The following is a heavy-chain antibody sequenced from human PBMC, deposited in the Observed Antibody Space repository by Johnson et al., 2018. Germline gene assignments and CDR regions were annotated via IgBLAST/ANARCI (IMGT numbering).Heavy chain of an antibody. Sequence: VQLVESGGGLVQPGRSLRLSCAASGFTFDDYDMHWVRQAPGKGLEWVSGISWNSGSIGYADSVEGRFTISSDNAKNSLYLQMNSLRPEDTALYYCAKAPVGWLGEGAEYFQHWGQGTLVTVSS. CDR3: AKAPVGWLGEGAEYFQH. CDR1: GFTFDDYD. CDR2: ISWNSGSI. J-gene: IGHJ1*01. V-gene: IGHV3-9*01. D-gene: IGHD3-3*01.